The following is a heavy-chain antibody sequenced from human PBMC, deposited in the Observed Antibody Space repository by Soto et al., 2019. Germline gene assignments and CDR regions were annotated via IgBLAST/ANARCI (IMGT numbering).Heavy chain of an antibody. CDR1: GGSIFSSSW. CDR3: ARTVVGAQSQTDY. J-gene: IGHJ4*02. Sequence: SETLSLTCTVSGGSIFSSSWWSWVREPPGKGLEWIGEIYHSRSKNYDPSLKSRVTITVDKSKNQFSLKLTAVTAADTAIYYCARTVVGAQSQTDYWGQGILVTVS. V-gene: IGHV4-4*02. CDR2: IYHSRSK. D-gene: IGHD1-26*01.